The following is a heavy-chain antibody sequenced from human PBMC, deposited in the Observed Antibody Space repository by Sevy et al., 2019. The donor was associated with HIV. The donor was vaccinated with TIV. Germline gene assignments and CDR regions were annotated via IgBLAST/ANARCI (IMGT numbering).Heavy chain of an antibody. V-gene: IGHV3-21*01. CDR2: ISSSSSYI. Sequence: GGSLRLSCAASGFTFSSYSMNWVRQAPGKGLEWVSSISSSSSYIYYADSVKGRFTISRDNAKNSRYLQMNSLRAEDTAVYYCARSTMVQGVIWGNWFDPWGQGTLVTVSS. D-gene: IGHD3-10*01. J-gene: IGHJ5*02. CDR1: GFTFSSYS. CDR3: ARSTMVQGVIWGNWFDP.